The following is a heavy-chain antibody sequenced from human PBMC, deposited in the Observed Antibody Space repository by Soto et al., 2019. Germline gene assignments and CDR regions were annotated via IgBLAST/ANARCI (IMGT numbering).Heavy chain of an antibody. V-gene: IGHV3-30*18. D-gene: IGHD6-19*01. CDR3: AKGPLYSSGWYYFDY. CDR1: GFTFSSYG. J-gene: IGHJ4*02. CDR2: ISYDGSNK. Sequence: QVQLVESGGGVVQPGRSLRLSCAASGFTFSSYGMHWVRQAPGKGLEWVAVISYDGSNKYYADSVKGRFTISRDNSQHTLYLQMNSLRAEDTAVYYCAKGPLYSSGWYYFDYWGQGTLVTVSS.